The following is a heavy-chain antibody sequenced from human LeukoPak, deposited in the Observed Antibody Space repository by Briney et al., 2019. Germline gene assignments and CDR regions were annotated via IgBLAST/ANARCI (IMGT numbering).Heavy chain of an antibody. J-gene: IGHJ5*02. D-gene: IGHD4-11*01. CDR3: ARMGTTVTTNWFDP. CDR1: GGSVSSGSYY. CDR2: IYYSGST. Sequence: SETLSLTCTVSGGSVSSGSYYWSWIRQHPGKGLEWIGYIYYSGSTYYNPSLKSRVTISVDTSKNQFSLKLSSVTAADTAVYYCARMGTTVTTNWFDPWGQGTLVTVSS. V-gene: IGHV4-31*03.